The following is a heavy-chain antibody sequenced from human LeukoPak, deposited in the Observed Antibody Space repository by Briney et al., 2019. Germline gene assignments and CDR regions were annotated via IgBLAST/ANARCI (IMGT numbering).Heavy chain of an antibody. CDR1: GGTFSSYA. D-gene: IGHD1-26*01. CDR3: AKEPARIVGATWHYFDY. Sequence: ASVKVSCKASGGTFSSYAISWVRQAPGQGLEWMGRIIPILGIANYAQKFQGRVTITADKSTSTAYMELSSLRSEDTAVYYCAKEPARIVGATWHYFDYWGQGTLVTVSS. V-gene: IGHV1-69*04. J-gene: IGHJ4*02. CDR2: IIPILGIA.